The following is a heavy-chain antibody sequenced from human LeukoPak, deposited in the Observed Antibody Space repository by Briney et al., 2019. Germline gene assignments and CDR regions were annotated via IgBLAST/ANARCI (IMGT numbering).Heavy chain of an antibody. Sequence: GESLKISCKGSGYSFTSYWIGWVRQMPGKGLEWMGIIYPGDSDTRYSPSFQGQVTISADKSISTAYLQWSSLKASDTAMYYCARQSPYSSGWFYYYYYMDVWGKGTTVTVSS. D-gene: IGHD6-19*01. CDR3: ARQSPYSSGWFYYYYYMDV. J-gene: IGHJ6*03. V-gene: IGHV5-51*01. CDR1: GYSFTSYW. CDR2: IYPGDSDT.